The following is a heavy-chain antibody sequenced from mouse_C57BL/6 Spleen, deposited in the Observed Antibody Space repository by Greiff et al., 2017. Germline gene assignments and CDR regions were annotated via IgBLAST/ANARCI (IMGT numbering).Heavy chain of an antibody. V-gene: IGHV5-6*02. D-gene: IGHD1-1*01. J-gene: IGHJ1*03. CDR1: GFTFSSYG. CDR3: ARRAYGSSYGYFDV. Sequence: EVKVVESGGDLVKPGGSLKLSCAASGFTFSSYGMSWVRQTPDKRLEWVATISSGGSYTYYPDSVKGRFTISRDNAKNTLYLQMSSLKSEDTAMYYCARRAYGSSYGYFDVWGTGTTVTVSS. CDR2: ISSGGSYT.